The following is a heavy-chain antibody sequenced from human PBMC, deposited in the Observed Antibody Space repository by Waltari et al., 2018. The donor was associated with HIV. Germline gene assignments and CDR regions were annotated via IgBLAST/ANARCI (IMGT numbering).Heavy chain of an antibody. V-gene: IGHV4-39*01. Sequence: QLQLQESGPGLVKPSETLSIACTVPGGSIRISNYFWGWSRQPPGKGLECIVSIYHSESTYYNPSLKSRVTISVDTSKSQFSLKLSSVTAADTAVYYCASTGYTYGLDYWGQGTLVTVSS. CDR3: ASTGYTYGLDY. D-gene: IGHD5-18*01. J-gene: IGHJ4*02. CDR2: IYHSEST. CDR1: GGSIRISNYF.